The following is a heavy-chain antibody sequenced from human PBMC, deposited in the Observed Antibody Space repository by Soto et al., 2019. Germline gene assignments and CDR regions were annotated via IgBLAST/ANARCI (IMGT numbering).Heavy chain of an antibody. D-gene: IGHD2-2*01. Sequence: SVKVSCKASGGTFSSYAISWVRQAPGQGLEWMGGIIPVFGTANYTQKFQGRVTITADESTSTAYMELSSLTSEDTAVYYCASTTNTRYYYYYGMDFWGQGTTVTVS. V-gene: IGHV1-69*13. CDR2: IIPVFGTA. CDR3: ASTTNTRYYYYYGMDF. J-gene: IGHJ6*02. CDR1: GGTFSSYA.